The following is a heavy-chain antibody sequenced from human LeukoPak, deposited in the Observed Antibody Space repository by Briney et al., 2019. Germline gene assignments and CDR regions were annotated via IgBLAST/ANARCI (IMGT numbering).Heavy chain of an antibody. CDR1: GYSFTSYW. Sequence: GESLKISCKGSGYSFTSYWIGWVRQMPGKGLEWMGIIYPGDSDTRYSPSFQGQVTISADKSISTAYLQWSSLKASDTAMYYCARLGEKDYYDSNPSWFDPWGQGTLVTVSS. J-gene: IGHJ5*02. D-gene: IGHD3-22*01. V-gene: IGHV5-51*01. CDR2: IYPGDSDT. CDR3: ARLGEKDYYDSNPSWFDP.